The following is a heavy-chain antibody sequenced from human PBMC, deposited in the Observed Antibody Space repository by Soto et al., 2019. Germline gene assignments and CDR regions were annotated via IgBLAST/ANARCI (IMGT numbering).Heavy chain of an antibody. CDR2: ISAYNGNT. D-gene: IGHD3-3*01. V-gene: IGHV1-18*01. Sequence: ASVKVSCKASGYTFTSYGISWVRQAPGQGLEWMGWISAYNGNTNYAQKLQGRVTMTTDTSTSTAYMELRSLRSDDTAVYYCARLMGDTYDFWSGYAFDIWGQGTMVTVSS. CDR1: GYTFTSYG. J-gene: IGHJ3*02. CDR3: ARLMGDTYDFWSGYAFDI.